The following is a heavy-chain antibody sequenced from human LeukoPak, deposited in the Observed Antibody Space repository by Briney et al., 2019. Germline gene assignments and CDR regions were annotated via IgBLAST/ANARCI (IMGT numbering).Heavy chain of an antibody. D-gene: IGHD6-13*01. V-gene: IGHV1-18*01. J-gene: IGHJ4*02. Sequence: EASVKVSCKASGYTFTSYGISWVRQAPGQGLEWMGWISAYNGNTNYAQKLQGRVTMTTDTSTSTAYMELRSLRSDDTAVYYCARANIGGIAAAASDYWGQGTLVTVSS. CDR2: ISAYNGNT. CDR1: GYTFTSYG. CDR3: ARANIGGIAAAASDY.